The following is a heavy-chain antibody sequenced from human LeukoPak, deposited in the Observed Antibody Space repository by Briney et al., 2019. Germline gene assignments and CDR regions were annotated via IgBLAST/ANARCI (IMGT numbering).Heavy chain of an antibody. J-gene: IGHJ4*02. CDR2: IYDSGST. Sequence: SETLSLTCTVSGGSIRSSYYYWGWIRQPPGKGLEWIGSIYDSGSTYYNPSLKSRVTISVDTSKNQFSLKLNSVTAADTAVYYCARRIEKTAMVDYWGQGTLVTVSS. V-gene: IGHV4-39*01. CDR1: GGSIRSSYYY. D-gene: IGHD5-18*01. CDR3: ARRIEKTAMVDY.